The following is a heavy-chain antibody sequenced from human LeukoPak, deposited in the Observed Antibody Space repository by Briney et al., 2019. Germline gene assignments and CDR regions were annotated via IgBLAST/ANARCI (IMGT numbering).Heavy chain of an antibody. CDR1: GLTFSSYA. Sequence: GGSLRLSCAASGLTFSSYAMSWVRQAPGKGLEWVSAISGSGGSTYYADSVKGRFTLSRDNSKNTLYLQMSSLRAEHTAVYYCAILGDIVVVPAAPDYWGQGTLVTVSS. J-gene: IGHJ4*02. CDR3: AILGDIVVVPAAPDY. D-gene: IGHD2-2*01. V-gene: IGHV3-23*01. CDR2: ISGSGGST.